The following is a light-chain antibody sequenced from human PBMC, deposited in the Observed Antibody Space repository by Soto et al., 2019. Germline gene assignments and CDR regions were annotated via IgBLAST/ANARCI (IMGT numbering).Light chain of an antibody. V-gene: IGKV3-20*01. Sequence: ENVLTQSPGTLSLSPGDRATLSCRASQSLSGNYLAWYQQKPGQAPRVLIYGASSRATGISDRFSGSGSGTKFTLTISSLEPEDFGVYYCWHYGAGPRTFGGGTKVDIK. CDR1: QSLSGNY. CDR2: GAS. CDR3: WHYGAGPRT. J-gene: IGKJ4*02.